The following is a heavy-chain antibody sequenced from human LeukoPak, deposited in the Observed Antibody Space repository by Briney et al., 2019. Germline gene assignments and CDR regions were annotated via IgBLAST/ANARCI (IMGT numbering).Heavy chain of an antibody. V-gene: IGHV3-20*04. J-gene: IGHJ5*02. Sequence: GGSLRLSCAASGFTFSSYGMSWVRQAPGKGLEWVSGINWNGGSTGYADSVKGRFTISRDNAKNSLYLQMNSLRAEDTALYYCARVKYLNWFDPWGQGTLVTVSS. CDR3: ARVKYLNWFDP. CDR2: INWNGGST. CDR1: GFTFSSYG. D-gene: IGHD2-2*01.